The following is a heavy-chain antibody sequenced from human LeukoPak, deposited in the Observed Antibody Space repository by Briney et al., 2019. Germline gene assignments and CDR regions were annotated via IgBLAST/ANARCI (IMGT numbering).Heavy chain of an antibody. J-gene: IGHJ4*02. Sequence: ASVKVSCKASGGTFSSYAINWVRQAPGQGLEWMGGIIPIFGTANYAQKFQGRVTITTDESTSTAYMELSSLRSEDTAVYYCASGWLQSSLDYWGQGTLVTVSS. CDR3: ASGWLQSSLDY. CDR2: IIPIFGTA. D-gene: IGHD5-24*01. V-gene: IGHV1-69*05. CDR1: GGTFSSYA.